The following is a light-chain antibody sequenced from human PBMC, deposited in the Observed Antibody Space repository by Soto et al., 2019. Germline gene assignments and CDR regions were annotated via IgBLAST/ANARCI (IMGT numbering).Light chain of an antibody. CDR2: AAS. V-gene: IGKV1-39*01. J-gene: IGKJ4*01. CDR3: QQSYSTPPT. CDR1: QSISSY. Sequence: DIQMTQSPSSLSASVGDRVTITCRASQSISSYLNWYQQKPGKAPKLLIYAASSLQSGVPSRFSGSGSGTDFTLTISSPQPEDFATYNCQQSYSTPPTFGGGTKVEIK.